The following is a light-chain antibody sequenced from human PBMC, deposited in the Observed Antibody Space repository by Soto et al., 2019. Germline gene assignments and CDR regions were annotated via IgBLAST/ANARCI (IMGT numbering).Light chain of an antibody. CDR1: SSDVGGYNF. J-gene: IGLJ2*01. CDR2: DVN. CDR3: NSYTSSRTPL. Sequence: QSALTQPASVSGSPGQSITISCTGTSSDVGGYNFVSWYQQHPGKAPTLMIYDVNNRPSGVSNRFSGSKSGNTASLTSSGLQAADEADYYCNSYTSSRTPLFGGGTKLTVL. V-gene: IGLV2-14*03.